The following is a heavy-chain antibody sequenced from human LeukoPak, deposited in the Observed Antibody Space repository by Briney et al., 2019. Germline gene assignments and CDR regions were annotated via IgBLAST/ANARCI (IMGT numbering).Heavy chain of an antibody. J-gene: IGHJ4*02. CDR3: ARVSTTVVTHFDY. V-gene: IGHV4-31*03. CDR1: GGSISSGGYY. Sequence: SETLSLTCTVSGGSISSGGYYWSWIRQHPGKGLEWIGYIYYSGSTYYNPSLKSRVTISVDTSKNQFSLKLSSVTAADTAVYYCARVSTTVVTHFDYWGQGTLVTVSS. CDR2: IYYSGST. D-gene: IGHD4-23*01.